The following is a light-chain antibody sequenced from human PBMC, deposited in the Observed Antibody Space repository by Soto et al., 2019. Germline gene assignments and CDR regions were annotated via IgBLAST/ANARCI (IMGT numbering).Light chain of an antibody. CDR2: GAS. CDR3: QQSGGSRT. V-gene: IGKV3-20*01. Sequence: EIVLTQSPGTLSLSPGERATLSCRASQSVSSSYLAWYQQKPGQAARLLIYGASSRATGIPDRFSGSGSGTDFTLTISRLEPEDFAVYYCQQSGGSRTFGQGTKVDIK. CDR1: QSVSSSY. J-gene: IGKJ1*01.